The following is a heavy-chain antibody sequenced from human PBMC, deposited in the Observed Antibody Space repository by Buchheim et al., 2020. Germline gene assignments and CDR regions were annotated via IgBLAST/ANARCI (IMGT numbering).Heavy chain of an antibody. CDR2: ISKSSSPI. D-gene: IGHD1-26*01. V-gene: IGHV3-48*01. CDR1: GFSFSSHS. J-gene: IGHJ5*02. CDR3: ARATGVGVFPPGWFDP. Sequence: EVQLVESGGGLVQPGGSLRLSCAASGFSFSSHSMNWVRQAPGKGLEWVSYISKSSSPIYYADSVKGRFTIYRDNAKNSLYLQMNSLRAEDTAVYYCARATGVGVFPPGWFDPWGQGTL.